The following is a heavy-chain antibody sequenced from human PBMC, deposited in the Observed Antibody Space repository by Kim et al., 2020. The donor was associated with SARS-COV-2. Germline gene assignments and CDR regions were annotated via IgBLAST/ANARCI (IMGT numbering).Heavy chain of an antibody. CDR2: ISGSGGST. Sequence: LSLTCAASGFTFSSYAMSWVRQAPGKGLEWVSAISGSGGSTYYADSVKGRFTISRDNSKNTLYLQMNSLRAEDTAVYYCAKGSGYSYGFVPYWGQGTLVTVSS. CDR1: GFTFSSYA. D-gene: IGHD5-18*01. V-gene: IGHV3-23*01. J-gene: IGHJ4*02. CDR3: AKGSGYSYGFVPY.